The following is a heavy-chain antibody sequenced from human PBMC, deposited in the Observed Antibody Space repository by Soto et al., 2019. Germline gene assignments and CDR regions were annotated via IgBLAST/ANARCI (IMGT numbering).Heavy chain of an antibody. CDR3: ARRAWHSYDAIDV. Sequence: GQLVESGGGEVQPGRSLRLSCAAAGFKFTDFALHWVRQAPGKGLEWVAIIAYDGSEKHYADSVKGRFAISRDNPKNTLYLEMNSLRPEDRAVYFCARRAWHSYDAIDVWCQGTTVTVFS. D-gene: IGHD1-26*01. V-gene: IGHV3-30*09. CDR1: GFKFTDFA. CDR2: IAYDGSEK. J-gene: IGHJ6*02.